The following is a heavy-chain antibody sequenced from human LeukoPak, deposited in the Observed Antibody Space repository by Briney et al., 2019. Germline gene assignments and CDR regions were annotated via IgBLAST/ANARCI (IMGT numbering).Heavy chain of an antibody. D-gene: IGHD4-17*01. CDR2: ISGSGNTR. CDR1: GFTFSSYV. J-gene: IGHJ3*02. V-gene: IGHV3-23*01. Sequence: GGSLRLSCAASGFTFSSYVMTWFRQAPGKGLEWVSAISGSGNTRNYADSVKGRFTISRDNSKNTLYLQMNSLRAEDTAVYYCAKDRATVRDAFDIWGQGTMVTVSS. CDR3: AKDRATVRDAFDI.